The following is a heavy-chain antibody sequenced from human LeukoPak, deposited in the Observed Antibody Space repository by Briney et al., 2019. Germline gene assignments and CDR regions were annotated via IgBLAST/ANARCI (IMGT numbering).Heavy chain of an antibody. CDR2: ISSSSSYI. D-gene: IGHD2-15*01. J-gene: IGHJ4*02. CDR3: ASERYCSGGRCYEAVY. CDR1: GFTFSSYS. V-gene: IGHV3-21*01. Sequence: GGSLRLSCAASGFTFSSYSMNWVRQAPGKGLEWVSSISSSSSYIYYADSVKGRFTISRDDAKNSLYLQMNSLRAEDTAVYYCASERYCSGGRCYEAVYWGQGTLVTVSS.